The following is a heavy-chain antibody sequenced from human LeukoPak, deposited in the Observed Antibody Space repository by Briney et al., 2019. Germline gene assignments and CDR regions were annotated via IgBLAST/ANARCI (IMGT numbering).Heavy chain of an antibody. CDR1: GFTFSSYA. CDR3: AKYAVTGTPYFDY. Sequence: PGGSLRLSCAASGFTFSSYAMSWVRQAPGKGLEWVSTITGGGSTTYYADSVKGRFTISRDNSKNTLYLQMNSLRAEDTAVYYCAKYAVTGTPYFDYWGQGTLVTVSS. D-gene: IGHD6-19*01. V-gene: IGHV3-23*01. J-gene: IGHJ4*02. CDR2: ITGGGSTT.